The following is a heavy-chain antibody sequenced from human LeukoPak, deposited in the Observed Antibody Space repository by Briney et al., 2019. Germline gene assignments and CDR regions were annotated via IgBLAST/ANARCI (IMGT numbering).Heavy chain of an antibody. Sequence: GGSLRLSCAASGFTFGNYAMTWVRQAPGKGLEWVSYISSSGSAIYYADSVEGRFTISRDNARNSLYLQMNNLRAEDTAVYYCARWGTEGATGYYFDYWGQGTLVTVSS. D-gene: IGHD1-26*01. CDR1: GFTFGNYA. CDR3: ARWGTEGATGYYFDY. CDR2: ISSSGSAI. J-gene: IGHJ4*02. V-gene: IGHV3-11*01.